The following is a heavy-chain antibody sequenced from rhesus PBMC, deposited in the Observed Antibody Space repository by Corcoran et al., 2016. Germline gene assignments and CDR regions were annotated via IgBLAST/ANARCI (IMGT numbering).Heavy chain of an antibody. CDR1: GGSISSNY. CDR2: FSGSGGSP. V-gene: IGHV4-173*01. J-gene: IGHJ3*01. D-gene: IGHD3-16*01. CDR3: ARESGSYYLDAFDF. Sequence: QVQLQESGPGLVKPSETLSLTCAVSGGSISSNYWSWIRQPPGKGLDWIGRFSGSGGSPDYHPSLKSRVTISTDTSKNQFSLKLSSVTAADTAVYYCARESGSYYLDAFDFWGQGLRVTVSS.